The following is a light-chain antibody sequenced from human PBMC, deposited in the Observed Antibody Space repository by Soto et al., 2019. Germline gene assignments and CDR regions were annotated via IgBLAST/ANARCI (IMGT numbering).Light chain of an antibody. CDR2: KAT. Sequence: DIQMTQSPSTLSASVGDRVIITCRASQNINTWLAWYQQKPGKAPKLLIYKATNLESGVPSRFSGSGSETEFTLTISSLQPEDFATYYCQQYNSYSRTFGQGTKVDIK. J-gene: IGKJ1*01. CDR1: QNINTW. V-gene: IGKV1-5*03. CDR3: QQYNSYSRT.